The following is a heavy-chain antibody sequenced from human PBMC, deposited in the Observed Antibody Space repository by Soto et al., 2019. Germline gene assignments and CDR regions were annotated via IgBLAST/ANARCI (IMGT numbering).Heavy chain of an antibody. Sequence: GGSLRLSCAASGFSFSHYAMHWVRQPPGKGLEWVALISYDGENQYFTDSVRGRFTISRDNSKTAVYLEMNDLRLDDTATYYCVSPHSESSNAFDLWGQGTLVTVPQ. CDR3: VSPHSESSNAFDL. D-gene: IGHD3-10*01. V-gene: IGHV3-30*04. CDR1: GFSFSHYA. J-gene: IGHJ5*02. CDR2: ISYDGENQ.